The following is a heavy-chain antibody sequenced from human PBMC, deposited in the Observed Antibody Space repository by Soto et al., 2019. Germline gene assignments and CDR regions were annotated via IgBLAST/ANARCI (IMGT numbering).Heavy chain of an antibody. CDR1: GYTFTSYG. D-gene: IGHD2-21*01. V-gene: IGHV1-18*01. CDR2: ISAYNGNT. J-gene: IGHJ4*02. Sequence: GASVKVSCKASGYTFTSYGISRVRQAPGQGLEWMGWISAYNGNTNYAQKLQGRVTMTTNTSTSTAYMELRSLRSDDTAVYYCARAQYGDWVEYYFDYWGQGTLVTVSS. CDR3: ARAQYGDWVEYYFDY.